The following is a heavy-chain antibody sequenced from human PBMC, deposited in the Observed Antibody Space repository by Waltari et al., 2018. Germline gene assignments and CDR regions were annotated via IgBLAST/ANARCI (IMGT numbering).Heavy chain of an antibody. CDR2: ISYNARNI. J-gene: IGHJ6*02. CDR3: ARDYCDRTNCHGMDV. CDR1: EFTLRSYA. Sequence: QVQLVESGGGVVQPGRSLRLSCAAPEFTLRSYAMHWVRQAPGKGLEWVAVISYNARNIYYVDSVKGRFTISRDNSKKTLFLQMNSLRAEDTAIYYCARDYCDRTNCHGMDVWGQGTAVTVSS. V-gene: IGHV3-30*04. D-gene: IGHD3-22*01.